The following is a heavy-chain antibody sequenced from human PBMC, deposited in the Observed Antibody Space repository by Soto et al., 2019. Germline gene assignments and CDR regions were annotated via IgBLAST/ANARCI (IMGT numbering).Heavy chain of an antibody. V-gene: IGHV4-31*03. CDR3: ARDSDEYCSSTSCAINAFDI. D-gene: IGHD2-2*01. CDR2: IYYSGST. Sequence: QVQLQESGPGLVKPSQTLSLTCTVSGGSISSGGYYWSWIRQHPGKGLEWIGYIYYSGSTYYNPYLKSRVTISVDTSKNQLSLKLSSVTAADTAVYYCARDSDEYCSSTSCAINAFDIWGQGTMVTVSS. J-gene: IGHJ3*02. CDR1: GGSISSGGYY.